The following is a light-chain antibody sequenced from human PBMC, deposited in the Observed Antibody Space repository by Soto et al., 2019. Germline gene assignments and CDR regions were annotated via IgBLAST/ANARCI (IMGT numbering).Light chain of an antibody. J-gene: IGKJ2*01. CDR2: GAS. CDR1: QSLTSS. Sequence: EIVMTQSPATLSVSPGERVTLSCRASQSLTSSLAWYQQKPGQAPRLLIYGASTGATGTPARFSGSGSGTEFTLTISSLQSEDFAVYYCQQYNNWPDMYTFGQGTKLEIK. V-gene: IGKV3-15*01. CDR3: QQYNNWPDMYT.